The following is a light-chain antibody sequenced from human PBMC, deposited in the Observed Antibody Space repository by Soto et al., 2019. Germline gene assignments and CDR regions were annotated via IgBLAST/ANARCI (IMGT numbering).Light chain of an antibody. Sequence: DIQMTQSPSTLSASVGDRVTITCRASQSINNWLAWYQQKSGRAPKLLIHKASSLESGVPSRFSGRESGTEFTLTISSLQPDDFATYYCQQYDTYPWTFGQGTKVEIK. J-gene: IGKJ1*01. CDR3: QQYDTYPWT. CDR2: KAS. CDR1: QSINNW. V-gene: IGKV1-5*03.